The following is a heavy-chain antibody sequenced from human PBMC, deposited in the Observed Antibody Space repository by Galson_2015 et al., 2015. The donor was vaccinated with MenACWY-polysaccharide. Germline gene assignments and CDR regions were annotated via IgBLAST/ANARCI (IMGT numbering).Heavy chain of an antibody. CDR2: IQYDGSKI. Sequence: RLSCAASGSRFSHSGMHWVRQAPGKGLEWVAVIQYDGSKIVYADSVKGRFTISRDNSKNTLFLEMNSLGAEDTAVYYCAREGSRIVFHAFDTWGQGTMVTVSS. J-gene: IGHJ3*02. V-gene: IGHV3-33*01. CDR1: GSRFSHSG. D-gene: IGHD6-13*01. CDR3: AREGSRIVFHAFDT.